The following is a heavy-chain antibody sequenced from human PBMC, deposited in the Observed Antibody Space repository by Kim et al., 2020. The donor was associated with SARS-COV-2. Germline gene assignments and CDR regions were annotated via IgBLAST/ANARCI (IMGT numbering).Heavy chain of an antibody. CDR1: GYTFTSYS. D-gene: IGHD2-2*01. CDR2: INPSGGST. V-gene: IGHV1-46*01. J-gene: IGHJ5*02. Sequence: ASVKVSCKASGYTFTSYSMHWVRQAPGQGLEWMGIINPSGGSTSYAQKFQGRVTMTRDTSTSTVYMELSSLRSEDTAVYYCARDGRGGVPAAPGRWFDTWGQGTLVTVSS. CDR3: ARDGRGGVPAAPGRWFDT.